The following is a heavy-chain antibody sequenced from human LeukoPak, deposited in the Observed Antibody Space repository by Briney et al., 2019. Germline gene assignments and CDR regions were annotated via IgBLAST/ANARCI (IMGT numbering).Heavy chain of an antibody. J-gene: IGHJ4*02. CDR3: ARGGPFPSGSSSREYYLDY. Sequence: ASVKVSCKASGYDFINYGISWVRQAPGQGLEWMGWRSIYNGNTDYKLQGRVTMTTDTSTSTAYMEVRSLRSDDTAVYYCARGGPFPSGSSSREYYLDYWCQGTLVTVSS. D-gene: IGHD6-6*01. CDR2: RSIYNGNT. V-gene: IGHV1-18*01. CDR1: GYDFINYG.